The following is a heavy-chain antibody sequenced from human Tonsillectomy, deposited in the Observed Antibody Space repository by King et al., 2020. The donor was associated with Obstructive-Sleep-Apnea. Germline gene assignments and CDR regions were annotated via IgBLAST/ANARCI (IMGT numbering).Heavy chain of an antibody. Sequence: VQLVESGGGLVQPGGSLRLSCAASGFTFSSYAMSWVRQAPGKGLEWVSAIIGSGGSTYYADSVKGRFTISRDNSKNTLYLQMNSLRAEDTAVYYCAKLPYYDILTGYYIPYYFDYWGQGTLVTVSS. D-gene: IGHD3-9*01. J-gene: IGHJ4*02. V-gene: IGHV3-23*04. CDR1: GFTFSSYA. CDR2: IIGSGGST. CDR3: AKLPYYDILTGYYIPYYFDY.